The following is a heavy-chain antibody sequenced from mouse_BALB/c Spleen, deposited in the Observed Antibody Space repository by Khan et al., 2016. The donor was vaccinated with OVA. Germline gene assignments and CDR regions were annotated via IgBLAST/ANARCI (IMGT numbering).Heavy chain of an antibody. Sequence: EVQLQESGPGLVKPSQSLSLTCTVTGYSITTDYVWNWIRQFPGNKLEWMGFLSVSGNTNYNPSLSSRISITRNTTKHQFFMLMKLVTTEDTAEYSCASVYGGDFDIWGQGTTLTVSS. J-gene: IGHJ2*01. CDR1: GYSITTDYV. CDR2: LSVSGNT. CDR3: ASVYGGDFDI. V-gene: IGHV3-2*02. D-gene: IGHD1-1*01.